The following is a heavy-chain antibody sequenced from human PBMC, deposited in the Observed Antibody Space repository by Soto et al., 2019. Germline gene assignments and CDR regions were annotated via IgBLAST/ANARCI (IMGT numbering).Heavy chain of an antibody. J-gene: IGHJ5*02. CDR1: GGSISSSSYY. Sequence: SETLSLTCTVSGGSISSSSYYWAWIRQPPGKGLEWIGSVYYSGNTYYGPSLKSRVTLSVDTSKNQFSLKLSSVTASDTAVYYCARSVFPWGQGTLVTVSS. CDR2: VYYSGNT. V-gene: IGHV4-39*07. CDR3: ARSVFP.